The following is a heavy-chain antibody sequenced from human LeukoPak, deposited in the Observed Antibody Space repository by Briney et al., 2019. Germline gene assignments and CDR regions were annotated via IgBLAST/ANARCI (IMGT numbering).Heavy chain of an antibody. J-gene: IGHJ4*02. CDR2: IWYDGSNK. CDR1: GFTFSSYG. CDR3: ARGPYGSGSYYLY. D-gene: IGHD3-10*01. V-gene: IGHV3-33*01. Sequence: GGSLRLSCAASGFTFSSYGMHWVRQAPGKGLEWVAVIWYDGSNKYYADSVKGRFTISRDNSKNTLYLQMNSLRAEDTAVYYCARGPYGSGSYYLYWGQGTLVTVSS.